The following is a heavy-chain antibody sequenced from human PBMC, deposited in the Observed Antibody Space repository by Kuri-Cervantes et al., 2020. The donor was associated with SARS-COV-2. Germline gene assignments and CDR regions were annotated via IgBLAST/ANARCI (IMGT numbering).Heavy chain of an antibody. CDR1: GGTFSSYA. V-gene: IGHV1-69*04. D-gene: IGHD1-7*01. Sequence: SVKVSCKASGGTFSSYAISWVRQAPGQGLEWMGRIIPILGTANYAQKFQGRVTITADKSTSTAYMELSSLRSEDTAVYYCARGVELGPARSYYYYYMDVWAKGPRSPSP. J-gene: IGHJ6*03. CDR2: IIPILGTA. CDR3: ARGVELGPARSYYYYYMDV.